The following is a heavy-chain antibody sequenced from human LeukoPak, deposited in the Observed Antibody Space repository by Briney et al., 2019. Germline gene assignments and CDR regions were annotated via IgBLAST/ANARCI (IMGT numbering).Heavy chain of an antibody. J-gene: IGHJ4*02. Sequence: WGSLRLSCAASRFTFSSYAMSWVRQAPGKGLEWVSGISGSGGSTDYADSVKGRFTISRDNSKSTLSLQMNSLRAEDTAIYYCATYRQVLLPFESWGQGTLVTVSS. CDR1: RFTFSSYA. D-gene: IGHD2-8*02. V-gene: IGHV3-23*01. CDR2: ISGSGGST. CDR3: ATYRQVLLPFES.